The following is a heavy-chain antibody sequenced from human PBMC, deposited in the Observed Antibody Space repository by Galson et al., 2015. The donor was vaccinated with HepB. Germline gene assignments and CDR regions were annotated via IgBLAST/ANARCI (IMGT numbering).Heavy chain of an antibody. CDR3: AREPTIAVAGTYYYYGMDV. D-gene: IGHD6-19*01. J-gene: IGHJ6*02. V-gene: IGHV4-4*07. CDR2: VYSTGST. Sequence: SETLSLTCSVSGVSISSYSWSWIRQAAGTGLEWIGRVYSTGSTNDNPTLKSRVTISIDKSKKQVSLRLTSVTAADTAVYYCAREPTIAVAGTYYYYGMDVWGQGTPVTVSS. CDR1: GVSISSYS.